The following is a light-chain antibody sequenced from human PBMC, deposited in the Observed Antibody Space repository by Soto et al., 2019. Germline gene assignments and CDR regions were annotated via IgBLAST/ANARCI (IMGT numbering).Light chain of an antibody. V-gene: IGKV1-9*01. CDR1: QGIGTY. Sequence: IQLTQSPSSLSASVGDRVTVTCRASQGIGTYLVWYQQKSGKAPTVMIYASSTLQTGVPSRLSGSGSGTDFSLTLSSLHPEDVATYYCQHVDSYPRTLGQGTKVEIK. J-gene: IGKJ1*01. CDR3: QHVDSYPRT. CDR2: ASS.